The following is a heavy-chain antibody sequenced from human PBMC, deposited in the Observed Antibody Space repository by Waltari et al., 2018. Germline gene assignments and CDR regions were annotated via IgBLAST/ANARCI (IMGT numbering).Heavy chain of an antibody. D-gene: IGHD4-4*01. J-gene: IGHJ6*02. CDR3: ARAWRVTLSGGMDV. CDR2: INSDGSST. CDR1: GFTFSSYW. V-gene: IGHV3-74*01. Sequence: EVQLVESGGGLVQPGGSLRLSCAASGFTFSSYWMHWVRQAPGKGLVWVSRINSDGSSTSYADSGKGRFTISRDNAKNTLYLQMNSLRAEDTAVYYCARAWRVTLSGGMDVWGQGTTVTVSS.